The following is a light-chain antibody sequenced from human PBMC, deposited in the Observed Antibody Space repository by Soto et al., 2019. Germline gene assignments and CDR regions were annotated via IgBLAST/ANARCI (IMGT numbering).Light chain of an antibody. CDR2: AAS. Sequence: AIRMTQSPSSLSASTGDRVTITCRASQGISSYLAWYKQKPGKAPKLVSYAASTLQSGVPSRFRGSGSGTDFTLTISCLKSEDFETYYCQQYYSYPRTFGQGTKVDIK. CDR1: QGISSY. CDR3: QQYYSYPRT. V-gene: IGKV1-8*01. J-gene: IGKJ1*01.